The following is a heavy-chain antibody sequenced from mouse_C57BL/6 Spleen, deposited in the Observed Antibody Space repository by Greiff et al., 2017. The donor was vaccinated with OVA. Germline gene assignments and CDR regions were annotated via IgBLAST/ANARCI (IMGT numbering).Heavy chain of an antibody. V-gene: IGHV1-64*01. Sequence: QVQLQQPGAELVKPGASVKLSCKASGYTFTSYWMHWVKQRPGQGLEWIGMIHPNSGSTNYNEKFKSKATLTVDKSSSTAYMQLSSLTSEDSAVYYCARGEEDRDWFAYWGQGTLVTVSA. J-gene: IGHJ3*01. CDR2: IHPNSGST. CDR3: ARGEEDRDWFAY. CDR1: GYTFTSYW.